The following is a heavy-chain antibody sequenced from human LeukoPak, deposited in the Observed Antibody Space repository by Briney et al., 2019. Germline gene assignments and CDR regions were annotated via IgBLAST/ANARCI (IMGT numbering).Heavy chain of an antibody. CDR3: ARDGPIVVVTATRTRSYYYGMDV. V-gene: IGHV3-21*01. Sequence: NPGGSLRLSCAASGFTFSSYSMNWVRQAPGKGLEWVSSISSSSSYIYYADSVKGRFTISRDNAKNSLYLQMNSLRAEDTAVYYCARDGPIVVVTATRTRSYYYGMDVWGQGTTVTVSS. J-gene: IGHJ6*02. CDR1: GFTFSSYS. CDR2: ISSSSSYI. D-gene: IGHD2-21*02.